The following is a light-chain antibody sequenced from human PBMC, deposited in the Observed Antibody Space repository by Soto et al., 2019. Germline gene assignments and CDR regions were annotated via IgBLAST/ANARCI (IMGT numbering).Light chain of an antibody. Sequence: DIQMTQSPSSLSASVGDRVTITCRASQNINSYLNWYQQKLGEAPKLLIYEASSLQSGVPSRFSGSGSGAEFTLTISSLQPEDFATYYCQQSYSTPLTFGGGTKVEI. CDR2: EAS. J-gene: IGKJ4*01. V-gene: IGKV1-39*01. CDR1: QNINSY. CDR3: QQSYSTPLT.